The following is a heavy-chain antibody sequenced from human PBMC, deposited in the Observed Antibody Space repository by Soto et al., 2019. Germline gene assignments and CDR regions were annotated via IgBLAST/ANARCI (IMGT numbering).Heavy chain of an antibody. CDR1: GYTFTSYD. D-gene: IGHD6-19*01. J-gene: IGHJ6*02. CDR3: ARGVIAVAYYYYYGMDV. CDR2: MNPNSGNT. Sequence: QVQLVQSGAEVKKPGASVKVSCKASGYTFTSYDINWVRQATGQGLEGMGWMNPNSGNTGYAQKFQGRVTMTRNTSISTAYMELSSLRSEDTAVYYCARGVIAVAYYYYYGMDVWGQGTTVTVSS. V-gene: IGHV1-8*01.